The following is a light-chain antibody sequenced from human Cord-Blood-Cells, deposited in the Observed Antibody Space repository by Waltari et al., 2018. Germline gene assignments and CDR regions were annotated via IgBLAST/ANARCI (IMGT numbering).Light chain of an antibody. CDR2: DVS. Sequence: QSALTQPASVSGSPGQSITISCTGTSSDVGGYNYVFWYQQHPGKPPKLMIYDVSKRPSGVSNRFSGSKSGNTASLTISGLQAEDEADYYCSSYTSSSTFVFGTGTKVTVL. CDR3: SSYTSSSTFV. V-gene: IGLV2-14*01. CDR1: SSDVGGYNY. J-gene: IGLJ1*01.